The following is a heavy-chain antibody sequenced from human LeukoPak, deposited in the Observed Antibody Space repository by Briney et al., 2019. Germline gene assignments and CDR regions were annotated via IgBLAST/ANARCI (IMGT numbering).Heavy chain of an antibody. CDR1: GFTFSSYA. D-gene: IGHD7-27*01. CDR3: ARDSLVWGEGDAFDI. Sequence: PGGSLRLSCAASGFTFSSYAMHWVRQAPGKGLEWVAVISYDGSNKYYADSVKGRFTISRDNSKNTLYLQMNSLRAEDTAVYYCARDSLVWGEGDAFDIWGQGTMVTVSS. CDR2: ISYDGSNK. V-gene: IGHV3-30-3*01. J-gene: IGHJ3*02.